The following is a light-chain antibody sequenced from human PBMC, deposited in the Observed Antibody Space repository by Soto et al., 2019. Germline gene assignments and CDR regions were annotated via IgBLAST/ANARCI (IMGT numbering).Light chain of an antibody. CDR2: EVT. J-gene: IGLJ1*01. V-gene: IGLV2-23*02. CDR1: SSDVGSYNL. CDR3: CSYASSSTYV. Sequence: QSALTQPASVSGSPGQSITISCTGTSSDVGSYNLVSRYQQHPGKAPKLMIYEVTKRPSGVSDRFSGSKSGNTASLTISGLQAEDEADYYCCSYASSSTYVFGTGTKVPS.